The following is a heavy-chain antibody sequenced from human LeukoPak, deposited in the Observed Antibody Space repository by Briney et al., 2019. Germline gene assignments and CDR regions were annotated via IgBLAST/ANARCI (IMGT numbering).Heavy chain of an antibody. V-gene: IGHV4-59*08. CDR1: GGSISSYY. D-gene: IGHD2-15*01. CDR2: IYCSGST. Sequence: SETLSLTCTVSGGSISSYYWSWIRQPPGKGLEWIGYIYCSGSTNYNPSLKSRVTISVDTSKNQFSLKLSSVTAADTAVYYCAGSVVVVAATFDPWGQGTLVTVPS. J-gene: IGHJ5*02. CDR3: AGSVVVVAATFDP.